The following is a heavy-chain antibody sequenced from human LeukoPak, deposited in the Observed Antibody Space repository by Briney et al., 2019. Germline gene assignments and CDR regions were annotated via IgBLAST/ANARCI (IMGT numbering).Heavy chain of an antibody. Sequence: KTSGTLSLTCAVYGGSFSGYYWSWIRQPPGKGLEWIGEINHSGSTNYDPSPKSRVTISVDTSKNQFSLKLSYVTAADTAVYYCARGAIVVVYDYWGQGTLVTVSS. V-gene: IGHV4-34*01. CDR3: ARGAIVVVYDY. J-gene: IGHJ4*02. D-gene: IGHD3-22*01. CDR2: INHSGST. CDR1: GGSFSGYY.